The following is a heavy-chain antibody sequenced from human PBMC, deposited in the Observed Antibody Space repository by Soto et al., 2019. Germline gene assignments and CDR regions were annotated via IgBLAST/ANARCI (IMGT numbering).Heavy chain of an antibody. D-gene: IGHD1-26*01. CDR2: IYSGGNT. J-gene: IGHJ3*02. CDR1: GFTVSSNY. V-gene: IGHV3-53*04. CDR3: ARVETAPGIVGAVDI. Sequence: VQLVESGGGLVQPGASLRLSCAASGFTVSSNYMSWVRQAPGKGLEWVSVIYSGGNTYYADSVKGRFTISRHNSKNTLYLQTNSLRAEDTALYYCARVETAPGIVGAVDIWGQGTMVTVSS.